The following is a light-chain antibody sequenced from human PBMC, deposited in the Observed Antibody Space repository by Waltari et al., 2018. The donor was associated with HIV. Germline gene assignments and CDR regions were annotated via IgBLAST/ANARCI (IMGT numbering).Light chain of an antibody. V-gene: IGLV2-14*03. Sequence: QSALTQPASVSGSPGQSIAISCTGTRSDVGAYNYVSWYQQHPGKAPKLMIFDVSNRPSGVSDLFSGSKSVNAASLTISGLQAEDEADYYCGSYTTSATRVFGGGTKLTVL. CDR1: RSDVGAYNY. CDR2: DVS. J-gene: IGLJ3*02. CDR3: GSYTTSATRV.